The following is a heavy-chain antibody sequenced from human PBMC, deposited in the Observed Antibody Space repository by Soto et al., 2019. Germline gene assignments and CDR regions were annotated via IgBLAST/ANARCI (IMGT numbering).Heavy chain of an antibody. CDR3: ARDSSGSGSYPNNWFDP. V-gene: IGHV3-74*01. J-gene: IGHJ5*02. D-gene: IGHD3-10*01. Sequence: EVQLVESGGGLVQPGGSLRLSCAASGFTFSSYWMHWVRQPPGKGLVWVSRINSDGRSTRYADSVKGRFTISRDNAKNTVYLQRNSLRAEDTAVYYCARDSSGSGSYPNNWFDPWGQGTLVTVAS. CDR1: GFTFSSYW. CDR2: INSDGRST.